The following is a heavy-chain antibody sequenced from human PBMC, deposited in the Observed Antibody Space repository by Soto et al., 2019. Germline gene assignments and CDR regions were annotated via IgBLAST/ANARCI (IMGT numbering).Heavy chain of an antibody. J-gene: IGHJ4*02. CDR3: AKDQWFGSSWTDKFDY. CDR2: ISGSGGST. D-gene: IGHD6-13*01. Sequence: GGSLRLSCAASGFTFSSYAMSWVRQAPGKGLEWVSAISGSGGSTYYADSVKGRFTISRDNSKNTLYLQMNSLRAEDTAVYYCAKDQWFGSSWTDKFDYWGQGTLVTVSS. V-gene: IGHV3-23*01. CDR1: GFTFSSYA.